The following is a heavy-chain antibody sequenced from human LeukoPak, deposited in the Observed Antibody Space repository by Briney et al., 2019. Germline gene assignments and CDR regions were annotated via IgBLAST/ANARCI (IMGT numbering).Heavy chain of an antibody. CDR1: GYSFTSYW. Sequence: GESLKISCKGSGYSFTSYWIGWVRQMPGKGLEWMGIIYPGDSDTRYSPSFEGQVSISVDTSIDTAYLQWSSVKASDTAMYYCARLLAAPYYINFWGQGTLVTVSS. J-gene: IGHJ4*02. CDR3: ARLLAAPYYINF. CDR2: IYPGDSDT. V-gene: IGHV5-51*01. D-gene: IGHD6-25*01.